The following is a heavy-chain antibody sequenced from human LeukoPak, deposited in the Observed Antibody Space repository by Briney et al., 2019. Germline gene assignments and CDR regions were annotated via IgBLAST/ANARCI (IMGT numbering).Heavy chain of an antibody. J-gene: IGHJ5*02. CDR1: GFTVSSNE. CDR2: ITGNGGSA. CDR3: TKDPNGDYIGAFDP. V-gene: IGHV3-23*01. D-gene: IGHD4-17*01. Sequence: GGSLRLSCAASGFTVSSNEMSWVRQAPGKGLEWVSSITGNGGSAVYTDSVKGRFTTSRDNSKNTLYLQMNSLRAEDTALYYCTKDPNGDYIGAFDPWGQGTLVTVSS.